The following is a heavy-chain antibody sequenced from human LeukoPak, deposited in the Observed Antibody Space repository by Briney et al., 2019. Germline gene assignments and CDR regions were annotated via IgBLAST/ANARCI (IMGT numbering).Heavy chain of an antibody. J-gene: IGHJ4*02. V-gene: IGHV3-73*01. CDR2: IRSKANSYAT. CDR1: GFTFSGSA. D-gene: IGHD5-18*01. CDR3: TAPGYSDDY. Sequence: GGSLKLSCAASGFTFSGSAMHWVRQASGKGLEWVGRIRSKANSYATAYAAPVKGRFTISRDDSKNTAYLQMNSLKTEDTAVYYCTAPGYSDDYWGQGTLVTVSS.